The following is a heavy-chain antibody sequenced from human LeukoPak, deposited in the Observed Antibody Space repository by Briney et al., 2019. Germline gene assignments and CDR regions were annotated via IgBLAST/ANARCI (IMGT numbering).Heavy chain of an antibody. Sequence: GGSLRLSCAASGFTFDDYAMHWVRHAPGKGLEWVSGISWNSGSIGYADSVKGRFTISRDNAKNSLYLQMNSLRAEDTALYYCAKASSLRYFDWLTTSFDYWGQGTLVTVSS. D-gene: IGHD3-9*01. CDR2: ISWNSGSI. CDR3: AKASSLRYFDWLTTSFDY. CDR1: GFTFDDYA. J-gene: IGHJ4*02. V-gene: IGHV3-9*01.